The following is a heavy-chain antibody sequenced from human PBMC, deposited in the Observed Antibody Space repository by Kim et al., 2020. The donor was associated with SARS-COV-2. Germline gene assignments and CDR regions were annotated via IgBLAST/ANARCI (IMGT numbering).Heavy chain of an antibody. D-gene: IGHD1-26*01. J-gene: IGHJ4*02. CDR3: ARGRVGIGY. Sequence: SETLSLTCTVSGDSISTDYWSLIRQPPGKGLEWIGYFYNSGSGNYNPSLKSRVTISVDASKNQFSLSLTSLTAADTAVYYCARGRVGIGYWGQGTLVTVSS. CDR1: GDSISTDY. CDR2: FYNSGSG. V-gene: IGHV4-59*12.